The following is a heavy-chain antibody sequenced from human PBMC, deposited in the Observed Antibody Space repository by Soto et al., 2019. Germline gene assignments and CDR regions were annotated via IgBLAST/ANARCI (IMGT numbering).Heavy chain of an antibody. CDR3: ARDPYNYGDYGYGMDV. D-gene: IGHD3-16*01. J-gene: IGHJ6*01. CDR2: MKEDGSEV. CDR1: GFTFSRYW. Sequence: EVQLVESGGGLVQPGGSLRLSCAASGFTFSRYWMSWVRQAPGKGLEWVVNMKEDGSEVSYLDSVKGRFTISRDNAENSLYLQMNSLRAEDTAVYYCARDPYNYGDYGYGMDVWGQGTAVTVSP. V-gene: IGHV3-7*05.